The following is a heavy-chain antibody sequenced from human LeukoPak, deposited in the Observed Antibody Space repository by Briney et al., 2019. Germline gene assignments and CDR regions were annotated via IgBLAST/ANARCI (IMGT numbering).Heavy chain of an antibody. CDR1: GFTFSSYG. Sequence: GRSLGLSCAASGFTFSSYGMHWVRQAPGKGLEWVAVISYDGSNKYYADSVKGRFTISRDNYKNTLYLQMNSLRAEDTAVYYCAKVPGSGSYYKSNWFDPWGQGTLVTVSS. CDR2: ISYDGSNK. CDR3: AKVPGSGSYYKSNWFDP. J-gene: IGHJ5*02. V-gene: IGHV3-30*18. D-gene: IGHD3-10*01.